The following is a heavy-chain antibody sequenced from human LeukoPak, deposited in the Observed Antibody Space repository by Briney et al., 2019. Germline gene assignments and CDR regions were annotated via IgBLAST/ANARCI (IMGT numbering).Heavy chain of an antibody. Sequence: GESMKIYCKGYGYSFTSYWIGRVRPMPGKGLEWMGIIYPGDSDTRYSPSFQGQVTISAGKSISTAYLQWSSLKASDTAMYYCARHGRSWNNWFDPWGQGTLVTVSS. V-gene: IGHV5-51*01. CDR1: GYSFTSYW. D-gene: IGHD6-13*01. CDR3: ARHGRSWNNWFDP. CDR2: IYPGDSDT. J-gene: IGHJ5*02.